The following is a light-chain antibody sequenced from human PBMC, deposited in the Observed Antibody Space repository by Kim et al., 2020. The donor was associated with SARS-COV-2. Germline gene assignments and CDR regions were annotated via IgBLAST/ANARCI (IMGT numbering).Light chain of an antibody. CDR3: QQYNNWPPLT. CDR2: GAS. J-gene: IGKJ4*01. Sequence: VAPGERATLSCRASQSVSSNLAWYQQKPGQAPRLLIYGASTRATGIPARFSGSWSGTEFTLIISSLQSEDFAVYYCQQYNNWPPLTFGGGTKVEI. CDR1: QSVSSN. V-gene: IGKV3-15*01.